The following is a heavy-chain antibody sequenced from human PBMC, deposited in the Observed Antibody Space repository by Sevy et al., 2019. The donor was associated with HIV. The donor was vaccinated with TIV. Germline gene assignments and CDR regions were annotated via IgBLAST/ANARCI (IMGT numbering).Heavy chain of an antibody. CDR2: ITSNGVST. V-gene: IGHV3-64D*06. CDR3: VKARGITQNFDN. J-gene: IGHJ4*02. Sequence: GGSLRLSCSASGFPFRDNIMAWVRQAPGKRLEYVSVITSNGVSTNYGVSVKGRFTISRDNAKNTMYLQMTSLRPEDTDVYYCVKARGITQNFDNWGQGTLVTVSS. CDR1: GFPFRDNI. D-gene: IGHD3-10*01.